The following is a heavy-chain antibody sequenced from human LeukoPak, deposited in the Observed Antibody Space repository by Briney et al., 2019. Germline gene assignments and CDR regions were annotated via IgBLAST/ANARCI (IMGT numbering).Heavy chain of an antibody. J-gene: IGHJ5*02. CDR1: GYTFTSYD. Sequence: GASVKVSCKASGYTFTSYDINWARQATGQGLEWMGWMNPNSGNTGYAQKFQGRVTMTRNTSISTAYMELSSLRSEDTAVYYCARSMVRGENWFDPWGQGTLVTVSS. V-gene: IGHV1-8*01. CDR2: MNPNSGNT. CDR3: ARSMVRGENWFDP. D-gene: IGHD3-10*01.